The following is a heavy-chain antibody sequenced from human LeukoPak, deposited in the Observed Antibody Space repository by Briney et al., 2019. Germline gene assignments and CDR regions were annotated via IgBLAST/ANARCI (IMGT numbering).Heavy chain of an antibody. Sequence: SETLSLTCAVSGYSISSGYYWGWIRQPPGKVLEWIGSNYHSGSTYYNPSLKRRVTISVATSKHQFSLRLTSVPAPDAAVYYCARLVRGVSDYWGQGTLATVSS. V-gene: IGHV4-38-2*01. CDR2: NYHSGST. CDR1: GYSISSGYY. CDR3: ARLVRGVSDY. D-gene: IGHD3-10*01. J-gene: IGHJ4*02.